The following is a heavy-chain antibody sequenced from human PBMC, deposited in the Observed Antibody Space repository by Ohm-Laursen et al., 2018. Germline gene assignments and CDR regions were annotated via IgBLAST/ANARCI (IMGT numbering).Heavy chain of an antibody. CDR2: INQDGSKK. CDR3: VRGFDGSDGDNYNNWFDS. D-gene: IGHD4/OR15-4a*01. J-gene: IGHJ5*01. Sequence: SLRLSCAASGFTFNKFWMTWVRQAPGKGLEWLANINQDGSKKNYLDSVKGQFTISRDNAKNSLYLQMNSLRAEDTALYYCVRGFDGSDGDNYNNWFDSWGQGTLVTVSS. CDR1: GFTFNKFW. V-gene: IGHV3-7*01.